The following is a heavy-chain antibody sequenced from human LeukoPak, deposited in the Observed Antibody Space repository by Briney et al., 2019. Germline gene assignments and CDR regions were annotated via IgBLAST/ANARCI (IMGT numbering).Heavy chain of an antibody. V-gene: IGHV3-23*01. CDR1: GFTFSSYG. D-gene: IGHD3-16*01. CDR3: AKPVEGELWRFES. Sequence: PGGSLRLSCAASGFTFSSYGVSWVRQAPGKGLEGVSAISGGGGTTYHADSVKGRFTISRDNSKNTLYLQMNSLRAEDTALYYCAKPVEGELWRFESWGPGNLVTVSS. CDR2: ISGGGGTT. J-gene: IGHJ4*02.